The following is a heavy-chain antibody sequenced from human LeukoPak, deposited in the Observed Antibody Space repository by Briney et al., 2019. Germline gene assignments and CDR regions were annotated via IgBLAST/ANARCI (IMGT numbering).Heavy chain of an antibody. CDR1: GFTFSSYS. D-gene: IGHD3-10*01. CDR3: ARYVWFGGSSGMDV. CDR2: ISSSSSYI. Sequence: PGGSLRLSCAASGFTFSSYSMNWVRQAPGKGLEWVSSISSSSSYIYYADSVKGRFTISRDNAKNSLYLQMNSLRAEDTAVYYCARYVWFGGSSGMDVWGKGTTVTVSS. J-gene: IGHJ6*04. V-gene: IGHV3-21*01.